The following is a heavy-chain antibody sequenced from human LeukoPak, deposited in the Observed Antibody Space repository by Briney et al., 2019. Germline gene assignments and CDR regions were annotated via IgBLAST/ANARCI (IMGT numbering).Heavy chain of an antibody. J-gene: IGHJ4*02. D-gene: IGHD4-11*01. CDR2: ISGSGGST. CDR3: AKDRDRDSTKWYGNLEY. Sequence: GGSLRLSCAASGFSFSSYAMGWVRQAPGKGLEWVSSISGSGGSTYYADSVKGRFTISRDNSKNTLYLQMNSLRVEDTAVYFCAKDRDRDSTKWYGNLEYWGQGTLVTVSS. CDR1: GFSFSSYA. V-gene: IGHV3-23*01.